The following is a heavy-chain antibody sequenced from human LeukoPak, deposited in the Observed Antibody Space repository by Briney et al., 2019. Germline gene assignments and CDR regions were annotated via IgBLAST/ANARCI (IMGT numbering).Heavy chain of an antibody. V-gene: IGHV4-28*01. Sequence: SETLSLTCAVSGYSISSSNWWGWIRQPPGKGLEWIGYIYYSGSPYYNPSLKSRVTMSVDTSKNQFSLKLSSVTAVDTAVYYCARMKPPGVRWYFDLWGRAALDTVSS. D-gene: IGHD2-8*01. CDR2: IYYSGSP. J-gene: IGHJ2*01. CDR3: ARMKPPGVRWYFDL. CDR1: GYSISSSNW.